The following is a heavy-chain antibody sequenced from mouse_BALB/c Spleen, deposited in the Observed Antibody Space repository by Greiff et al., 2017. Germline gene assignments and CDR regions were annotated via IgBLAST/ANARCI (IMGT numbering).Heavy chain of an antibody. CDR2: IIPGSGST. D-gene: IGHD1-1*01. CDR1: GYTFSSYW. V-gene: IGHV1-9*01. Sequence: VQLQQSGAELMKPGASVKISCKATGYTFSSYWIEWVKQRTGHGREWSGEIIPGSGSTNYNEKCKGKATLTADTSSNTAYRQLSSLTSEDSAVYCCEGLRYQFADWGQGTLVTVSA. CDR3: EGLRYQFAD. J-gene: IGHJ3*01.